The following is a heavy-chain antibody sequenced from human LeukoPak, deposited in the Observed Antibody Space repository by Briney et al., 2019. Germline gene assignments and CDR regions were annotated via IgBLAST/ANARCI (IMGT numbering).Heavy chain of an antibody. CDR3: AREGVSSTFDY. CDR1: GGTFSSYA. CDR2: IIPIFGTA. D-gene: IGHD6-13*01. J-gene: IGHJ4*02. V-gene: IGHV1-69*05. Sequence: SVKVSCKASGGTFSSYAISWVRQAPGQGLEWMGGIIPIFGTANYAQKLQGRVTMATDTSTSTAYMELRSLRSDDTAVYYCAREGVSSTFDYWGQGTLVTVSS.